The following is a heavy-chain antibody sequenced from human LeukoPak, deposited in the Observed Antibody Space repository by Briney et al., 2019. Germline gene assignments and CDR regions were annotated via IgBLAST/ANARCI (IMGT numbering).Heavy chain of an antibody. Sequence: PSETLSLTCTVSGDSASSGYWTWIRQSPGKGLEWIGYISDSGVTDYNPSLKSRLTISVDSTNNKFSLNLHSVTAADTAVYYCAGRGHRYSRDWGQGILVTVSS. CDR2: ISDSGVT. CDR1: GDSASSGY. CDR3: AGRGHRYSRD. V-gene: IGHV4-4*09. D-gene: IGHD2-15*01. J-gene: IGHJ1*01.